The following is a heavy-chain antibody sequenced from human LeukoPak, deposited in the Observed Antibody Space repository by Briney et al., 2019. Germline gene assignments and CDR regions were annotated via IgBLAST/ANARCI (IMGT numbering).Heavy chain of an antibody. CDR3: ASSIAAAGDRYFDY. J-gene: IGHJ4*02. CDR2: FFYSGST. V-gene: IGHV4-39*07. D-gene: IGHD6-13*01. Sequence: PSETLSLTCTVTGGSISTTSYYWTWIRQPPGTGLDYIGSFFYSGSTYYNPSLKSRVTISVDTSKNQFSLKLSSVTAADTAVYYCASSIAAAGDRYFDYWGQGTLVTVSS. CDR1: GGSISTTSYY.